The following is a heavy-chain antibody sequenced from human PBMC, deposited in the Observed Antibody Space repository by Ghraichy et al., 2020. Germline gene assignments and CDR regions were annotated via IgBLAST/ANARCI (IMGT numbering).Heavy chain of an antibody. J-gene: IGHJ6*02. CDR1: GGSISSGGYY. CDR3: PRSGVTYYYYYGMDV. V-gene: IGHV4-31*03. D-gene: IGHD1-26*01. Sequence: SETLSLTCTVSGGSISSGGYYWSWIRQHPGKGLEWIGYIYYSGSTYYNPSLKSRVTISVDTSENQFSLKLSSVTAADTAVEYCPRSGVTYYYYYGMDVWGQGTTVTVSS. CDR2: IYYSGST.